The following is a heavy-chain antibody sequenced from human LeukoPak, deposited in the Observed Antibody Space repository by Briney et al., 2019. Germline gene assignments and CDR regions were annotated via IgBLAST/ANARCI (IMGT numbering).Heavy chain of an antibody. CDR3: ARGVSGSHCVDY. Sequence: SVTVSCMASGGTFSSYASSWVRQAPGQGLEWMGRIIPIFGIANYAQKFQGRVTIAADKSTSTAYLELSSLSSEDQAVYYCARGVSGSHCVDYWGQGPLLIVSS. J-gene: IGHJ4*02. CDR1: GGTFSSYA. CDR2: IIPIFGIA. V-gene: IGHV1-69*04. D-gene: IGHD1-26*01.